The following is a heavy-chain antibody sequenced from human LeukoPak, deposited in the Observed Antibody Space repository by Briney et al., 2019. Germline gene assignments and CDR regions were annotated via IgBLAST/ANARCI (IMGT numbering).Heavy chain of an antibody. V-gene: IGHV4-59*08. CDR1: GGSISGYY. Sequence: SETXSLTCTVSGGSISGYYWSWIRQPPGKGLEWIGYMHHSGTTNYSPSLKSRVTISVDTSKSRFSLRLTSLTAADTAVYFCAGSGWSFDAFDFWGQGTMVTVSS. D-gene: IGHD6-19*01. CDR3: AGSGWSFDAFDF. J-gene: IGHJ3*01. CDR2: MHHSGTT.